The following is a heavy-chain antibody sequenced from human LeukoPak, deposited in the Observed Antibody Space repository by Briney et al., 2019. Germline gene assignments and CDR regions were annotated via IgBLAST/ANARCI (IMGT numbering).Heavy chain of an antibody. D-gene: IGHD3-10*01. Sequence: GASVKVSCKASGYTFTGYYMHWVRQAPGQGLEWMGGVIPIFGTANNAQKFQGRVTITADESTNTAYMELSSLRSEDTAVYYCARDPHYSGAGSFYNPSTFDPWGQGTLVTVSS. CDR3: ARDPHYSGAGSFYNPSTFDP. CDR1: GYTFTGYY. V-gene: IGHV1-69*13. J-gene: IGHJ5*02. CDR2: VIPIFGTA.